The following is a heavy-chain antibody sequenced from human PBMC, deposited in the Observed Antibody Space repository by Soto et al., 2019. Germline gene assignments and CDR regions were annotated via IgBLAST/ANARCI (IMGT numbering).Heavy chain of an antibody. CDR1: GFSLTTSGVG. J-gene: IGHJ4*02. CDR2: IYWDDDK. V-gene: IGHV2-5*02. D-gene: IGHD3-3*01. Sequence: QITLNESGPTVVRPTETLTLTCRFSGFSLTTSGVGVGWIRQPPGQAPEWLALIYWDDDKRYSASLKSRLTITKDTSKNQVVLTVSDLDPTDTATYYCAHRVLRTVFGLVTTTAIYFDLWGQGTPVAVSS. CDR3: AHRVLRTVFGLVTTTAIYFDL.